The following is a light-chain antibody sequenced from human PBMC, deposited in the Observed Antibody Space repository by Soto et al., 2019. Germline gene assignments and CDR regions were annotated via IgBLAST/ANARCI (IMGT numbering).Light chain of an antibody. J-gene: IGKJ1*01. CDR2: ATS. CDR3: HQYGSSWWT. CDR1: QSVSNTY. V-gene: IGKV3-20*01. Sequence: EIVLTQSPGTLSLSPGERATLSCRASQSVSNTYLAWYQQKPGQAPRLLIYATSSRATGIPDRFSGSGSGTDFTLTISRLEPEDFAVYYCHQYGSSWWTFGQGTKVEIK.